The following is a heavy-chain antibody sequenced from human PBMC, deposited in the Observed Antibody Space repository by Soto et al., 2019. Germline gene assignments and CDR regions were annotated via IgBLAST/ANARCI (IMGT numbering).Heavy chain of an antibody. D-gene: IGHD6-19*01. CDR3: AREAAVAAYFDY. CDR1: GYTFTGYY. V-gene: IGHV1-2*02. Sequence: ASVKVSCKASGYTFTGYYMHWVRQAPGQGLEWMGWINPNSGGTNYAQKFQGRVTMTRDTSISTAYMELSRLRSDDTAVYYCAREAAVAAYFDYWGQGTLVTVPS. CDR2: INPNSGGT. J-gene: IGHJ4*02.